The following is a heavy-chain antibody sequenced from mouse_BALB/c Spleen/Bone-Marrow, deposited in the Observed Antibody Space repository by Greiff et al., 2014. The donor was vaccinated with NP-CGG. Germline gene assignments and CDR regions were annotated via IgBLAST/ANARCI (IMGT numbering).Heavy chain of an antibody. J-gene: IGHJ2*01. CDR3: ARFGRYYFDY. V-gene: IGHV1-54*01. CDR1: GYAFTNYL. CDR2: INPGSGGA. Sequence: QVQLKESGAELVRPGTAVNVPCKASGYAFTNYLIEWVKQRPGQGLEWIGVINPGSGGANYNEKFKGKATLTADKSSSTAYMQLSSLTSDDSAVYFCARFGRYYFDYWGQGTTLTVSS.